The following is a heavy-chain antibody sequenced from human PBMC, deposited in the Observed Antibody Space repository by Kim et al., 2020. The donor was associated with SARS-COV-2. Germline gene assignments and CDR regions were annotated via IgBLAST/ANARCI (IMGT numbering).Heavy chain of an antibody. Sequence: NFQGRVTITRETSASTAYMELSSLRSEDTAVYYCARNLADISGWYGGFDYWGQGSLVTVSS. CDR3: ARNLADISGWYGGFDY. J-gene: IGHJ4*02. V-gene: IGHV1-3*01. D-gene: IGHD6-19*01.